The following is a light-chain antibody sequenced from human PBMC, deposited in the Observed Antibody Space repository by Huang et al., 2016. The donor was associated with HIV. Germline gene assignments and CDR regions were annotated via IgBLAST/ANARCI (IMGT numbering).Light chain of an antibody. CDR2: WSS. CDR1: HSLLHSNNKNY. V-gene: IGKV4-1*01. Sequence: DIVLTQSPDSLAVSLGERATVRCKSSHSLLHSNNKNYLAWYQLKTGQSPKLLLYWSSTRESGVPDRFNGDGSGSDFALTINNLQAEDVAVYYCQQYFTTPLTFGGGTKVEI. J-gene: IGKJ4*01. CDR3: QQYFTTPLT.